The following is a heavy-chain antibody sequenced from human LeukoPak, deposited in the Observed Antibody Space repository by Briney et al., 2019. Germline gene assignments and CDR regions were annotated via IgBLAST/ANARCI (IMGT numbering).Heavy chain of an antibody. Sequence: ASVKVSCKASGYTFTSYGISWARQAPGQGLEWMGWISAYNGNTNYARKLQGRVTMTTDTSTSTAYMELRSLRSDDTAVYYCAGDCSGGSCYWDYYYGMDVWGQGTTVTVSS. CDR1: GYTFTSYG. D-gene: IGHD2-15*01. J-gene: IGHJ6*02. CDR3: AGDCSGGSCYWDYYYGMDV. V-gene: IGHV1-18*01. CDR2: ISAYNGNT.